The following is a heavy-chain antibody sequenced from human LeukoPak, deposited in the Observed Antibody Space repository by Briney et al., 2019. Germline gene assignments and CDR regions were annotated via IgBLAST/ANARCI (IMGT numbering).Heavy chain of an antibody. D-gene: IGHD1-14*01. CDR2: IKQDGSEK. V-gene: IGHV3-7*01. CDR3: ARDRGNQRGYYYYYMDV. J-gene: IGHJ6*03. CDR1: GFTFSSYS. Sequence: GGSLRLSCAASGFTFSSYSMTWVRQAPGKGLEWVAYIKQDGSEKHYVDSMKGRFTISRDNAKNSLYLQMNSLRAEDTALYYCARDRGNQRGYYYYYMDVWGKGTTVTVSS.